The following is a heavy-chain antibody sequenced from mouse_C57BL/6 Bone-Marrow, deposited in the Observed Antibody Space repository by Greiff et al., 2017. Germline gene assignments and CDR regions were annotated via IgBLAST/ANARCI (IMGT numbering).Heavy chain of an antibody. V-gene: IGHV1-15*01. CDR1: GYTFTDYE. CDR2: IDPETGGT. Sequence: QVQLQQSGAELVRPGASVTLSCKASGYTFTDYEMHWVKQTPVHGLEWIGAIDPETGGTAYNQKFKGKAILTADKSSSTAYMELRSLTSEDSAVYYGTRLDSSGPLFAYWGQGTLVTVAA. CDR3: TRLDSSGPLFAY. J-gene: IGHJ3*01. D-gene: IGHD3-2*02.